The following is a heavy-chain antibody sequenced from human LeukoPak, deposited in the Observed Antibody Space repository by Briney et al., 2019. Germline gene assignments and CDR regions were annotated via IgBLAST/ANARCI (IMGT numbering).Heavy chain of an antibody. CDR3: ARLLYGGKAFDF. Sequence: GESLKISCKGSGSSFTSSWTGWVRQWPGKGLEWMGIIYPGDSDTRYSPSFQGQVTISADKSISTAFLQWSSLKASDTAIYYCARLLYGGKAFDFWGQGTLVTVSS. D-gene: IGHD4-23*01. CDR2: IYPGDSDT. J-gene: IGHJ4*02. V-gene: IGHV5-51*01. CDR1: GSSFTSSW.